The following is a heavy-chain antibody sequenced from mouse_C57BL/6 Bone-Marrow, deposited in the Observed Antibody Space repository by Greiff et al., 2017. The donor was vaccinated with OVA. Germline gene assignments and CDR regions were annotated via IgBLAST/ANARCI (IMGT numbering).Heavy chain of an antibody. J-gene: IGHJ2*01. CDR1: GYTFTSYW. CDR3: ARDSNYYFGY. Sequence: QVQLQQPGAELVKPGASVKLSCKASGYTFTSYWMQWVKQRPGQGLEWIGEIDPSDSYTNYNQKFKGKATLTVDTSSSTAYMQLSSLTSEDSAVYYCARDSNYYFGYWGQGTTLTVSS. V-gene: IGHV1-50*01. CDR2: IDPSDSYT. D-gene: IGHD2-5*01.